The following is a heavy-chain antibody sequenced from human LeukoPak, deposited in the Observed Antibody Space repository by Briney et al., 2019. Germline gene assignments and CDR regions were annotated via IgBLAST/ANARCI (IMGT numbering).Heavy chain of an antibody. CDR3: ARVRQWLNGYAFDI. V-gene: IGHV3-53*04. J-gene: IGHJ3*02. CDR2: IYSGGST. D-gene: IGHD6-19*01. CDR1: GFTVSSNY. Sequence: GGSLRLSCAASGFTVSSNYMSWVRQAPGKGLEWVSVIYSGGSTYYADSVKGRFTISRHNSKNTLYLQMNSLRAEDTAVYYCARVRQWLNGYAFDISGQGTMVTVSS.